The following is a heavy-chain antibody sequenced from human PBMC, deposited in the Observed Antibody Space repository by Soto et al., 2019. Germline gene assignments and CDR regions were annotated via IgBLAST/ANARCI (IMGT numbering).Heavy chain of an antibody. D-gene: IGHD2-21*02. CDR3: ARSPMGLLFRYYFDY. CDR1: GGSFSGYY. Sequence: SETLSLTCAVYGGSFSGYYWSWIRQPPGKGLEWIGQINHSGRTNYNPSLKSRVTISVDTFKNQFSLKLSSVTAADTAVYYCARSPMGLLFRYYFDYWGQGTLVTVSS. J-gene: IGHJ4*02. CDR2: INHSGRT. V-gene: IGHV4-34*01.